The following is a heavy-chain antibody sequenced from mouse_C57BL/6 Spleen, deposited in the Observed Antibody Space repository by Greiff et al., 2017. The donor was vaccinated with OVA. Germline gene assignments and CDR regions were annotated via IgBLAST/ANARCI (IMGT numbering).Heavy chain of an antibody. Sequence: QVQLQQPGAELVKPGASVKLSCKASGYTFTSYWMHWVKQRPGQGLEWLGMIHPNSGSTNYKEKFKSKATLTVDKSSSTAYMQLSSLTSEDSAVYYCARSGDGYLYLDYGGQGTTLTVSS. CDR2: IHPNSGST. CDR1: GYTFTSYW. V-gene: IGHV1-64*01. D-gene: IGHD2-3*01. CDR3: ARSGDGYLYLDY. J-gene: IGHJ2*01.